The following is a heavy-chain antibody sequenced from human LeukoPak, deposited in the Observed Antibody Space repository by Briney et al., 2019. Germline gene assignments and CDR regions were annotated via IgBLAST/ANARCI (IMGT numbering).Heavy chain of an antibody. D-gene: IGHD1-7*01. J-gene: IGHJ5*02. CDR3: ATSGTNWNYGWNNWFDP. CDR1: GYTFTGYY. CDR2: INPNSGGT. Sequence: ASVKVSCKASGYTFTGYYMHWVRQAPGQGLEWMGWINPNSGGTNYAQKFQGRVTMTRDTSISTAYMELSRLRSDDTAVYYCATSGTNWNYGWNNWFDPWGQGTLVPVSP. V-gene: IGHV1-2*02.